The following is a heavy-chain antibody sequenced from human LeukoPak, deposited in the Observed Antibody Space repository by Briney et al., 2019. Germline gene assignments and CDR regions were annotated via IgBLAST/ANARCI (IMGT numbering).Heavy chain of an antibody. V-gene: IGHV4-61*03. D-gene: IGHD6-19*01. J-gene: IGHJ5*02. CDR1: GGSISSGGYY. CDR3: ARDRKQWLRGPFDP. Sequence: SETLSLTCTVSGGSISSGGYYWSWIRQPPGRGLEWIGYIYYTGSTNYNPSLKSRVTISVDMSKNHFSLKLNSVTAADTAIYYCARDRKQWLRGPFDPWGQGTLVTVSS. CDR2: IYYTGST.